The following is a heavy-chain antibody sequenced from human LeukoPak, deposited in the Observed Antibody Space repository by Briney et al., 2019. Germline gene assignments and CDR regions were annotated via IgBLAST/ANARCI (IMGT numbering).Heavy chain of an antibody. J-gene: IGHJ4*02. Sequence: SETLSLTCTVSGASISSYYWSWIRQPPGKGLEWITYVHYSGRTHYNPSLKSRVTISVDTSKNQFSLKLSSVTAADTAVYYCASQTALPYFDLLLGDGPGYFDYWGQGTLVTVSS. CDR2: VHYSGRT. CDR1: GASISSYY. V-gene: IGHV4-59*08. CDR3: ASQTALPYFDLLLGDGPGYFDY. D-gene: IGHD3-9*01.